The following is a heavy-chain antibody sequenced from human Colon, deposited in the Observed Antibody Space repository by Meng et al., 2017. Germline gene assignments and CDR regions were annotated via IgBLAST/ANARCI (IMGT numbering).Heavy chain of an antibody. J-gene: IGHJ4*02. CDR3: ARAQYYYDSSGYWTPYYFDY. V-gene: IGHV3-33*01. Sequence: GESLKISCAASGFTFSSYGMHLVRQAPGKGLEWVAVIWYDGSNKYYADSVKGRFTISRDNSKDTLYLQMNSLRAEDTAVYYCARAQYYYDSSGYWTPYYFDYWGQGTLVTVSS. D-gene: IGHD3-22*01. CDR1: GFTFSSYG. CDR2: IWYDGSNK.